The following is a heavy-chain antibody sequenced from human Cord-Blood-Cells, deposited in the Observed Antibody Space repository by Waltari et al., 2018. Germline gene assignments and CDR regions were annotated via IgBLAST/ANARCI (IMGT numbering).Heavy chain of an antibody. CDR1: GGSFSGYY. V-gene: IGHV4-34*01. CDR2: INHSGST. J-gene: IGHJ4*02. D-gene: IGHD3-16*01. Sequence: QVQLQQWGAGLLKPSETLSLTCAVYGGSFSGYYWSWIRQPPGKGLEWIGEINHSGSTNYNPSLKSRVTISVDTSKNQFSLKLSSETAADTAVYYCARGNPYADFDYWGQGTLVTVSS. CDR3: ARGNPYADFDY.